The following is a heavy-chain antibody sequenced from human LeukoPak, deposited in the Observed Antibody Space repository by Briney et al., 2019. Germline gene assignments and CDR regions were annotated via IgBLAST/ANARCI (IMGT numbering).Heavy chain of an antibody. J-gene: IGHJ4*02. CDR3: AKRGVVIRVFLVGFHKEAYYFDS. CDR1: DFSVNNNY. CDR2: MDNFGIK. V-gene: IGHV3-53*01. Sequence: GGSLRLSCAASDFSVNNNYVDWVRQAPGKGLEWVSCMDNFGIKTYADSVQGRFTISRDNPKNTLYLQMNSLRAEDTAVYFCAKRGVVIRVFLVGFHKEAYYFDSWGQGALVTVSS. D-gene: IGHD3-10*01.